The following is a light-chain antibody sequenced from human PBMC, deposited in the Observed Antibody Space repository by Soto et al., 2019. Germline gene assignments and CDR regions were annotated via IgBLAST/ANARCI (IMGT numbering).Light chain of an antibody. Sequence: VLTQYTSTLSLSPGERATLSCRASQRVSSGYLAWYQQKPGQAPRLLIYGASSRATGIPDRFSGRGSGTDFTLTISRLEPEDFAVYYCQQYGSSPPSSTFGQGTRLEIK. CDR1: QRVSSGY. V-gene: IGKV3-20*01. CDR2: GAS. CDR3: QQYGSSPPSST. J-gene: IGKJ5*01.